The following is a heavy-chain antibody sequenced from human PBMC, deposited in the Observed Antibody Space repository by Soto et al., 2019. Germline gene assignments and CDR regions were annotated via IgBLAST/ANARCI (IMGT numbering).Heavy chain of an antibody. D-gene: IGHD3-3*01. CDR2: VIPIFSIM. CDR3: ARGRTIFGVVNFDY. Sequence: QVQLVQSGAEVKKPGSSVKVSCKASGGTLSNYAIAWVRLPPGQGLEWVGGVIPIFSIMKYAQKFQDRVTFTADDSTNTAYMELSSLTSEDTAVYYCARGRTIFGVVNFDYWGQGTLVTVSS. CDR1: GGTLSNYA. J-gene: IGHJ4*02. V-gene: IGHV1-69*01.